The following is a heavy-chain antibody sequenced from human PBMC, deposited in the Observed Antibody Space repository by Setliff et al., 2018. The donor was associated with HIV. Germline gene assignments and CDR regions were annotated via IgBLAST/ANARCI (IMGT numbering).Heavy chain of an antibody. Sequence: SETLSLTCTVSGGSISSYYWSWIRQPPGKGLEWIGYIYYSGSTTYNPSLKSRVTISVDTSKNQFSLKLSSVTAADTAVYYCARGYPVSYYYYMDVWGKGTTVTVSS. CDR3: ARGYPVSYYYYMDV. V-gene: IGHV4-59*08. CDR2: IYYSGST. CDR1: GGSISSYY. D-gene: IGHD3-16*02. J-gene: IGHJ6*03.